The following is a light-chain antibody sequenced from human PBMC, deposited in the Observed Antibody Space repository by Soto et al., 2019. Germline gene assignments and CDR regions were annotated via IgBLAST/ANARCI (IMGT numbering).Light chain of an antibody. J-gene: IGKJ2*01. V-gene: IGKV1-5*03. Sequence: DVQMTQSPSTLSASVGDRVTITCRASQSIRSWLAWYQQKPGKAPKFLIYQASSLESGVPSRFSGSESGTEFTLTISSLQTDDFATDYCQQYDTYPYTFGKGTKLEI. CDR2: QAS. CDR1: QSIRSW. CDR3: QQYDTYPYT.